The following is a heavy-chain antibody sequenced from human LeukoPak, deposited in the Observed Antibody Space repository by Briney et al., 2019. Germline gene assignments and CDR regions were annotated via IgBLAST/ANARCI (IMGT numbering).Heavy chain of an antibody. CDR2: IWGSGVTT. D-gene: IGHD4-17*01. CDR1: GFIFSNYA. J-gene: IGHJ3*01. Sequence: GGSLRLSCAASGFIFSNYALVWVRQAPGKGLEWVSSIWGSGVTTRYADAVKGRFTISRDNSKNTVYLQMNSLGADDTAVYFCGRDPNGDYVGAFEFWGQGTMVTVSS. V-gene: IGHV3-23*01. CDR3: GRDPNGDYVGAFEF.